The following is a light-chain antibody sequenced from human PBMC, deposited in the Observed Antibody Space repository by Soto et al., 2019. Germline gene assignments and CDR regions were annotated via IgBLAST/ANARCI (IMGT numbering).Light chain of an antibody. CDR3: QSYDSSWPRVPVA. Sequence: QSVLTQPPSVSGAPGQSVTISCTGSSSSIGAGYDVHWYQQLPGTGPKLLIYGNTNRPSGVPDRFSGSKSGTSASLAITGLQADDEADYYCQSYDSSWPRVPVAFGGGTQLTVL. V-gene: IGLV1-40*01. CDR2: GNT. CDR1: SSSIGAGYD. J-gene: IGLJ2*01.